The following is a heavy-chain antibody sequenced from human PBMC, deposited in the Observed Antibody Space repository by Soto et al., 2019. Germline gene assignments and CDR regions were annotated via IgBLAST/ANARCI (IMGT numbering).Heavy chain of an antibody. D-gene: IGHD2-2*02. CDR1: GSRFSNYV. CDR3: AREGRGKKAGYNGLVSLGY. V-gene: IGHV1-69*06. Sequence: QVQLVQSGAEVKTPGSSLKVSCKVSGSRFSNYVISWVRQAPGHGLEGLGRIIPIFNSPKYAQNFQGRVTITADKSTSTASLELSSLRSDDTAVYYCAREGRGKKAGYNGLVSLGYWGQGTLVTVSS. CDR2: IIPIFNSP. J-gene: IGHJ4*02.